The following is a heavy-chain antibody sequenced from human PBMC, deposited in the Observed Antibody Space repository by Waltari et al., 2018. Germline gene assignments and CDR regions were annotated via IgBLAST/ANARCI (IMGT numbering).Heavy chain of an antibody. CDR1: VGPISTYY. V-gene: IGHV4-59*01. D-gene: IGHD6-13*01. Sequence: QVQLQESGPGLVNPWETRSTPCTASVGPISTYYWSWIRQPPGKGLEWIGYIHYSGSTSYNPSLKSRVTISVDTSKNQLSLKVSSVTAADTAVYYCAREYSSFDYWGQGTLVTVSS. CDR3: AREYSSFDY. CDR2: IHYSGST. J-gene: IGHJ4*02.